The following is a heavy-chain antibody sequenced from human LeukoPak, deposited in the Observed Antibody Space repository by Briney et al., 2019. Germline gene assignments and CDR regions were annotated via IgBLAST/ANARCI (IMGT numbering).Heavy chain of an antibody. D-gene: IGHD5-24*01. Sequence: GGSLRLSCAASGFTFSGSAMHWVRQASGKGLEWVGRIRGKTNSYATAYAASVKGGFTISRDDSKNTAYLQMNSLKTEDTAVYYCARSSRDGYNPDYWGQGTLVTVSS. CDR2: IRGKTNSYAT. J-gene: IGHJ4*02. CDR1: GFTFSGSA. V-gene: IGHV3-73*01. CDR3: ARSSRDGYNPDY.